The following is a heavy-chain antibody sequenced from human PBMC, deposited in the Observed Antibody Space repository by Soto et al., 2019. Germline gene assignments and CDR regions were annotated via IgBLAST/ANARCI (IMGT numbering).Heavy chain of an antibody. CDR2: IYYSGST. D-gene: IGHD3-22*01. V-gene: IGHV4-39*01. CDR1: GGSISSSSYY. Sequence: PSETLSLTCTVSGGSISSSSYYWGWIRQPPGKGLEWIGSIYYSGSTYYNPSLKSRVTISVDTSKNQFSLKLSSVTAADTAVYYCAGQITYYYDSSGYFKYYFDSWGQGTLVTV. CDR3: AGQITYYYDSSGYFKYYFDS. J-gene: IGHJ4*02.